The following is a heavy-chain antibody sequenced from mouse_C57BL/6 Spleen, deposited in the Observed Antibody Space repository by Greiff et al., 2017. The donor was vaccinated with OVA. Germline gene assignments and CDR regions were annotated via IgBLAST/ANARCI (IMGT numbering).Heavy chain of an antibody. CDR3: AREATSDYYAMDY. CDR1: GFTFSDYY. CDR2: INYDGSST. Sequence: EVQVVESEGGLVQPGSSMKLSCTASGFTFSDYYMAWVRQVPEKGLEWVANINYDGSSTYYLDSLKSRFIISRDNAKNILYLQMSSLKSEDTATYYCAREATSDYYAMDYWGQGTSVTVSS. D-gene: IGHD1-2*01. V-gene: IGHV5-16*01. J-gene: IGHJ4*01.